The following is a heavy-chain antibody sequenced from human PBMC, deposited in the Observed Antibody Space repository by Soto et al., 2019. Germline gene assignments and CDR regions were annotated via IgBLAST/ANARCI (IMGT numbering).Heavy chain of an antibody. CDR3: ARGGRITIFGVVKFRYGMDV. Sequence: SETLSLTCAVYGGSFSGYYLSWIRQPPGKGLEWIGEINHSGSTNYNPSLKSRVTISVDTSKNQFSLKLSSVTAADTAVYYCARGGRITIFGVVKFRYGMDVWGQGTTVTVSS. CDR1: GGSFSGYY. CDR2: INHSGST. J-gene: IGHJ6*02. D-gene: IGHD3-3*01. V-gene: IGHV4-34*01.